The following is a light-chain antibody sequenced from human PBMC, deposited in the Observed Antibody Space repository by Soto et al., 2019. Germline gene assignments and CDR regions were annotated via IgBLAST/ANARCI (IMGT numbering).Light chain of an antibody. CDR1: QDISNF. J-gene: IGKJ3*01. Sequence: DIQMTQSPSSLSASVGDRVTVTCQASQDISNFLNWYQQKPGRAPRLLIYDASNLETGVPSRFSRSGSGTHFTFTITSLQPEDFATYYCQQYDDLPFTFGPGT. CDR2: DAS. V-gene: IGKV1-33*01. CDR3: QQYDDLPFT.